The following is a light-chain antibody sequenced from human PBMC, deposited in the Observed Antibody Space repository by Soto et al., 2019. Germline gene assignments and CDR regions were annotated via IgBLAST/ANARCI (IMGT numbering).Light chain of an antibody. J-gene: IGKJ1*01. V-gene: IGKV3-15*01. CDR2: GAS. CDR1: QSVSSN. CDR3: QQYNNWLWT. Sequence: IVMTHSPASLSVSRGEIATLSCRASQSVSSNLAWYQQKPGQAPRLLIYGASTRATGIPARFSGSGSGTEFTLTISSLQSEDFAVYYCQQYNNWLWTFGQGTKVDIK.